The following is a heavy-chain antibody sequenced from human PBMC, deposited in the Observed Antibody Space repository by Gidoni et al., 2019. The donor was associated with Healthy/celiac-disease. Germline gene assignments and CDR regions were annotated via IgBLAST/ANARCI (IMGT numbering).Heavy chain of an antibody. CDR1: GFNFSSYG. J-gene: IGHJ6*02. Sequence: QVQLVESGGGVVQPGRSLRLSCAASGFNFSSYGMHWVRQAPGRGLEGVAVIWYDGSNKFYADSVKGRFTISRYNSKNTLYLQMNSLRAEDTAVYYCAREGIAAAGTGYYYGMDVWGQGTTVTVSS. D-gene: IGHD6-13*01. V-gene: IGHV3-33*01. CDR3: AREGIAAAGTGYYYGMDV. CDR2: IWYDGSNK.